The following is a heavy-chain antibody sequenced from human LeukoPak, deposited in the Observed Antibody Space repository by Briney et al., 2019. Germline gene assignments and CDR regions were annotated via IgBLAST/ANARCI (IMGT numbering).Heavy chain of an antibody. Sequence: GGSLRLSCAASGFTFSTYEMNWVRQAPGKGLEWVSYISSSGRTIYYADSVKGRFTISRDNAKNSLYLQMNSLRAEDTAVYYCARNTPEDAFDIWGQGTTVTVSS. CDR2: ISSSGRTI. CDR3: ARNTPEDAFDI. J-gene: IGHJ3*02. V-gene: IGHV3-48*03. CDR1: GFTFSTYE.